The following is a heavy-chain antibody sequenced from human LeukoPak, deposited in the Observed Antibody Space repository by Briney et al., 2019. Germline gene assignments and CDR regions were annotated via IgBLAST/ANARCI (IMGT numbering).Heavy chain of an antibody. CDR2: INTDGSST. CDR1: GFTFSNYW. V-gene: IGHV3-74*01. Sequence: PGGSLRLSCAASGFTFSNYWMHWVRQAPGKGLVWVSRINTDGSSTNYADSVKGRFTISRDNAKNTLYLQMNSLRDEDTAVYYCAIGSSSSAPDYWGQGTLVTVSS. D-gene: IGHD6-6*01. CDR3: AIGSSSSAPDY. J-gene: IGHJ4*02.